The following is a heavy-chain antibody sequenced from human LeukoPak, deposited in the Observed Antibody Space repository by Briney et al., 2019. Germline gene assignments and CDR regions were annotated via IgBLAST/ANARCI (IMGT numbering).Heavy chain of an antibody. D-gene: IGHD4-17*01. CDR3: ARVPEKEPPGYYGDYVRYYYGMDV. Sequence: PSGTLSLTCAVSGGSISSSNWWSWVRQPPGQGLEWIGEIYHSGSTNYNPSLKSRVTISVDKSKNQFSLKPSSVTAADTAVYYCARVPEKEPPGYYGDYVRYYYGMDVWGQGTTVTVSS. CDR2: IYHSGST. CDR1: GGSISSSNW. V-gene: IGHV4-4*02. J-gene: IGHJ6*02.